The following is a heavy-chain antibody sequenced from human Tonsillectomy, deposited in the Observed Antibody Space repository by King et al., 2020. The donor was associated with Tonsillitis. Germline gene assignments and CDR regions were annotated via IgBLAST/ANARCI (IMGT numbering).Heavy chain of an antibody. Sequence: VQLVESGGGLVQPGGSLRLSCAASGFTFSSYDMNWVRQAPGKGLEWVSYISFSGSTIYYADSVKGRFTISRDSPKSSLDLQMNSLRADDTAVYYCAREDYDSGSYYFDYWGQGTLVTVSS. CDR2: ISFSGSTI. V-gene: IGHV3-48*03. D-gene: IGHD3-10*01. CDR1: GFTFSSYD. CDR3: AREDYDSGSYYFDY. J-gene: IGHJ4*02.